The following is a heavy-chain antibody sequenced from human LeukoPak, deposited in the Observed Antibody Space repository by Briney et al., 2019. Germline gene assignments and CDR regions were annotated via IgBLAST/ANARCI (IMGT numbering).Heavy chain of an antibody. Sequence: GGSQRLSCAASGFTFNNYAMNWVRQAPGKGLEWVSSISGSGGNTYYADSVKGRFTISRDNSKNTLYLQMNSLRAEDTAVYYCAKPARTDAFDIWGQGTMITVSS. D-gene: IGHD1-14*01. J-gene: IGHJ3*02. V-gene: IGHV3-23*01. CDR1: GFTFNNYA. CDR3: AKPARTDAFDI. CDR2: ISGSGGNT.